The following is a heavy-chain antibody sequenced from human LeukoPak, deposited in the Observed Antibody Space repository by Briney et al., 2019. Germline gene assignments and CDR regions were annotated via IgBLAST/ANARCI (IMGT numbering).Heavy chain of an antibody. D-gene: IGHD7-27*01. J-gene: IGHJ4*02. CDR3: AKAERRRVLGTVDI. V-gene: IGHV3-66*01. CDR2: IDSGGST. Sequence: GGPLRLSCAPSGFTVSRNYMRWLRQPPGKGLEGVSVIDSGGSTYYAESVMGRFTISRDNSRNTVSIQMNSLRVEDTAVDNCAKAERRRVLGTVDIWGQGTLVSVSS. CDR1: GFTVSRNY.